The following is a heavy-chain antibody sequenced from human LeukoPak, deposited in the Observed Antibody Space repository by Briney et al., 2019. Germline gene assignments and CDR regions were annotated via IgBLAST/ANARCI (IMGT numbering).Heavy chain of an antibody. CDR3: ARDLSAGGSPGGKNTFDI. Sequence: ASVKVSCKASGYTFTGYYMHWVRQAPGQGLEWMGWINPNSGGTNYAQKFQGWVTMTRDTSISTAYMGLSRLRSDDTAVYYCARDLSAGGSPGGKNTFDIWGQGTMVTVSS. J-gene: IGHJ3*02. D-gene: IGHD6-13*01. CDR1: GYTFTGYY. V-gene: IGHV1-2*04. CDR2: INPNSGGT.